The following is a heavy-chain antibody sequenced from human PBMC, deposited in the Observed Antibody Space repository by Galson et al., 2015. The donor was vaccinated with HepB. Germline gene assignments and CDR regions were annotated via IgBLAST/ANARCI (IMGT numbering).Heavy chain of an antibody. J-gene: IGHJ4*02. V-gene: IGHV3-11*01. D-gene: IGHD3-22*01. Sequence: CAASGFTFSDYYMSWIRQAPGKGLEWISYISGGGSTIYYADSVKGRFTISRDNAKNLLYLQMNSLRAEDTAVYYCARDYSPFYYDSSGYYLDYWGQGTLVTVSS. CDR3: ARDYSPFYYDSSGYYLDY. CDR1: GFTFSDYY. CDR2: ISGGGSTI.